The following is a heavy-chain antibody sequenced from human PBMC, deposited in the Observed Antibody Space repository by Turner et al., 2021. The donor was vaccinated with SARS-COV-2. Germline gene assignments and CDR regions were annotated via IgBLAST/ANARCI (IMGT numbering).Heavy chain of an antibody. V-gene: IGHV4-39*01. CDR2: IYYSGST. Sequence: QLQLQESGPGLVKPSETLSLTCTVSGGSISSSSYYWGWIRQPPGKGLEWIGSIYYSGSTYYNPSLKSRVTISVDTSKNQFSLKLSSVTAADTAVYYCVRLPVGYYGSGSYYHYGMDVWGQGTTVTVSS. CDR1: GGSISSSSYY. J-gene: IGHJ6*02. CDR3: VRLPVGYYGSGSYYHYGMDV. D-gene: IGHD3-10*01.